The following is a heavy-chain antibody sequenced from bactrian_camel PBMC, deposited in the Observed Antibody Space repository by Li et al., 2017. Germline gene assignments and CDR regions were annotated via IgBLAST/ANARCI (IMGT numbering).Heavy chain of an antibody. V-gene: IGHV3-3*01. CDR1: GYTECTYD. J-gene: IGHJ4*01. CDR3: AADPAAKCPDWRPFTH. D-gene: IGHD1*01. CDR2: VAASDGRT. Sequence: HVQLVESGGGSVQPGGSLRLSCVDVGYTECTYDMGWFRQSPGFEREEVARVAASDGRTRYADSVKGRFTIPKDNDKNTVYLQLNDLKPEDTAIYTCAADPAAKCPDWRPFTHWGQGTQVTVS.